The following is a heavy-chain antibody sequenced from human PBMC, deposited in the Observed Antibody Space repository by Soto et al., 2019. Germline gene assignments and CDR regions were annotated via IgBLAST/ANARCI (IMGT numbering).Heavy chain of an antibody. CDR3: ARDLYVPYEKYYYGMDV. D-gene: IGHD3-10*02. J-gene: IGHJ6*02. CDR2: IIPIFGTA. V-gene: IGHV1-69*13. Sequence: SVKVSCKASGGTFISYAISWVLQSPLQGLEWMGGIIPIFGTANYAQKFQGRVTITADESTSTAYMELSSLRSEDTAVYYCARDLYVPYEKYYYGMDVWGQGTTATVSS. CDR1: GGTFISYA.